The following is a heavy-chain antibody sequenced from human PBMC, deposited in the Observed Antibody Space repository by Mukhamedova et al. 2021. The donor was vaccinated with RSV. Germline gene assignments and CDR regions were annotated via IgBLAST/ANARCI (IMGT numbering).Heavy chain of an antibody. J-gene: IGHJ4*02. D-gene: IGHD2-8*01. Sequence: GWMGMIYPGDSDTRYSPSFQGQVTISADKSISTAYLQWSSLKASDTAMYYCARRSYFNNGEGCSFDYWGQGTLVTVSS. CDR3: ARRSYFNNGEGCSFDY. V-gene: IGHV5-51*01. CDR2: IYPGDSDT.